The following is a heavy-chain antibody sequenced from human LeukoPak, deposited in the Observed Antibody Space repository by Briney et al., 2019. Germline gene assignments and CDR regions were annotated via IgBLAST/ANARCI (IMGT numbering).Heavy chain of an antibody. Sequence: PGGSLRLSCAASGFTFSNYWMTWVRQAPGKGLEWVANIEQDGSEKYYVDSVKGRFTISRDNAKNSLYLHMSTLRAEDTAVYWCARDGDNGINRPRRAFDYWGQGTLVTVSS. D-gene: IGHD5-24*01. J-gene: IGHJ4*02. V-gene: IGHV3-7*01. CDR1: GFTFSNYW. CDR3: ARDGDNGINRPRRAFDY. CDR2: IEQDGSEK.